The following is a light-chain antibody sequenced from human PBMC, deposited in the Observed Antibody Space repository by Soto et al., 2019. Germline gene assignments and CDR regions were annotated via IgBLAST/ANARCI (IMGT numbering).Light chain of an antibody. V-gene: IGLV2-11*01. CDR3: CSFAGNYIYV. Sequence: QSVLTQPRSVSGSPGQSVNISCTGTSSDVGGYNYVSWYLQHPSKAPKVMIYDVSKRPSGVPDRFSGSKSGNTASLTISGLQSEDEADYYCCSFAGNYIYVFGTGTKVTVL. CDR1: SSDVGGYNY. J-gene: IGLJ1*01. CDR2: DVS.